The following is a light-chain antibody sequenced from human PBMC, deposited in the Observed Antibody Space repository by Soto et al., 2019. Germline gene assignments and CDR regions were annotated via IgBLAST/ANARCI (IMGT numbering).Light chain of an antibody. CDR3: AAWDDSLNGYV. CDR2: SHN. V-gene: IGLV1-44*01. Sequence: QSVLTQPPSASGTPGQRVTISCSGSSSNIGSNTVNWYHQLPGTAPKLLIYSHNQRPSGVPDRFSGSKSGTSASLAIRGLQFEDEADYYCAAWDDSLNGYVFGTGTKVTVL. CDR1: SSNIGSNT. J-gene: IGLJ1*01.